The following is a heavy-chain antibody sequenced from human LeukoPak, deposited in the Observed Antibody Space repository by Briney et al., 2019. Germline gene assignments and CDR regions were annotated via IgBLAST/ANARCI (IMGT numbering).Heavy chain of an antibody. J-gene: IGHJ6*03. D-gene: IGHD1-26*01. Sequence: GGSLRLSCEASGFIFSNFWMSWVRQAPGRGLEWVSGITWNSNIIGYADSVKGRFTISRDNANNSLYLQMNSLRTEDTALYYCAKSLLRGYYYMDVWGKGTTVTISS. CDR3: AKSLLRGYYYMDV. CDR1: GFIFSNFW. V-gene: IGHV3-9*01. CDR2: ITWNSNII.